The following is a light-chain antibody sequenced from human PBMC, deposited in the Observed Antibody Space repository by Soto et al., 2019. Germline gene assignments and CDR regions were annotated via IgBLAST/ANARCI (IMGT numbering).Light chain of an antibody. CDR1: QSVSSSY. J-gene: IGKJ2*01. Sequence: EIVLTQSPGTLSLSPGERATLSCRASQSVSSSYLAWYQQKSGQAPRLLIYGASGRATGSPDRFSGSGSGTDFTLTISRLEPEDFAVYYCQQYGSSPGYTFGKGTKLEIK. CDR3: QQYGSSPGYT. V-gene: IGKV3-20*01. CDR2: GAS.